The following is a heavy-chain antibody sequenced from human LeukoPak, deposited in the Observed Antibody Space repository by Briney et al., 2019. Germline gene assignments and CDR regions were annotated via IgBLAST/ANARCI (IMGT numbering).Heavy chain of an antibody. J-gene: IGHJ4*02. CDR3: ARLSRGSSAGFDY. CDR1: GGSFSGYY. Sequence: SETLSLTCAVYGGSFSGYYWSWIRQPPGKGLEWIGEINHSGSTNYNPSLKSRVTISVDTSKNQFSLKVNSVTAADTAVYFYARLSRGSSAGFDYWGQGILVTVSS. CDR2: INHSGST. V-gene: IGHV4-34*01. D-gene: IGHD6-6*01.